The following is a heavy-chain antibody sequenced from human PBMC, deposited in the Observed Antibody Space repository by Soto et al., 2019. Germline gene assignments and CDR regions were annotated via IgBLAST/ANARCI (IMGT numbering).Heavy chain of an antibody. V-gene: IGHV4-39*01. CDR3: ARPGGYCSSTSCYRAPNWFDP. D-gene: IGHD2-2*01. CDR1: GGSISSSSYY. J-gene: IGHJ5*02. Sequence: QLQLQESGPGLVKPSETLSLTCTVSGGSISSSSYYWGWIRQPPGKGLEWIGSIYYSGSPYYNPSLKSRVTIYVDTSKNQFSLKLSSVTAADTAVYYCARPGGYCSSTSCYRAPNWFDPWGQGTLVTVSS. CDR2: IYYSGSP.